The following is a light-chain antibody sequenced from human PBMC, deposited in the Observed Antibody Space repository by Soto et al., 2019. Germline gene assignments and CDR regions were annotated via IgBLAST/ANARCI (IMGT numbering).Light chain of an antibody. CDR1: RDISTW. CDR3: QQASVLPFT. V-gene: IGKV1-12*01. Sequence: DIQMTQSPSSVSASVGDRVTITCRASRDISTWLAWYQQIPGKAPKLLIFAASTLQNRVPSRFSSSGSGTDFTLTISVLQPEDFATYYCQQASVLPFTFGPGTKVDIK. CDR2: AAS. J-gene: IGKJ3*01.